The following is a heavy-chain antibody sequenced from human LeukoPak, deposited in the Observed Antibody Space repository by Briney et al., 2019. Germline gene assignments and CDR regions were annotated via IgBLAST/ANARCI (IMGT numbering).Heavy chain of an antibody. CDR1: GFTFGTYA. D-gene: IGHD3-22*01. Sequence: PGGSLRLSCAASGFTFGTYAMSWVRQAPGKGLEWVSAISSSGGNTYYADSVKGRFTISRDNSKNTLYLQINSLRAEDTALYYCAKDRIPTSGWESDYWGQRTLVTVSS. CDR2: ISSSGGNT. CDR3: AKDRIPTSGWESDY. V-gene: IGHV3-23*01. J-gene: IGHJ4*02.